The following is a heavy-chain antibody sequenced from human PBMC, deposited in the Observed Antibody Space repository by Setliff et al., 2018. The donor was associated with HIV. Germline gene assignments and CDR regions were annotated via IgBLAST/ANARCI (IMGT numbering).Heavy chain of an antibody. CDR1: GFTFDDYA. J-gene: IGHJ4*02. CDR3: AKVMTLWFGASDS. Sequence: GESLRLSCAASGFTFDDYAVAWVRQAPGKGLDYVSAISGSGTTTYYADSVRGRSTISRDNSTNTVYLQMHSLRAEDTALYYCAKVMTLWFGASDSWGQGTRVTVSS. CDR2: ISGSGTTT. V-gene: IGHV3-23*01. D-gene: IGHD3-10*01.